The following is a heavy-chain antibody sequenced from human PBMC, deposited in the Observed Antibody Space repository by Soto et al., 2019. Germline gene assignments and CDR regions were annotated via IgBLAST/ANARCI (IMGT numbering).Heavy chain of an antibody. CDR3: ARDSRITIFGVVTNNWFDP. Sequence: GGSLRLSCAASGFTFSSYWMSWVRQAPGKGLEWVANIKQDGSEKYYVDSVKGRFTISRDNAKNSLYLQMNSLRAEDTAVYYCARDSRITIFGVVTNNWFDPWGQGTXVTVSS. CDR1: GFTFSSYW. D-gene: IGHD3-3*01. J-gene: IGHJ5*02. V-gene: IGHV3-7*01. CDR2: IKQDGSEK.